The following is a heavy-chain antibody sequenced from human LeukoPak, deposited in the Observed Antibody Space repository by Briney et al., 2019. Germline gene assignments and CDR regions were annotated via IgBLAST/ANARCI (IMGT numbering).Heavy chain of an antibody. Sequence: SGRSLRLSCAASGFTFDDYAMHWVRQAPGKGLEWVSGISWNSGSIGYADSVKGRFTISRDNAKNSLCLQMNSLRAEDTALYYCAKDISRRSYGMDVWGQGTTVTVSS. CDR3: AKDISRRSYGMDV. CDR2: ISWNSGSI. CDR1: GFTFDDYA. J-gene: IGHJ6*02. V-gene: IGHV3-9*01. D-gene: IGHD2/OR15-2a*01.